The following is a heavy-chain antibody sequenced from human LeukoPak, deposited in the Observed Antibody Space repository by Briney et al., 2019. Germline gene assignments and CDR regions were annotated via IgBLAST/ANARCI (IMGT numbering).Heavy chain of an antibody. V-gene: IGHV1-2*06. D-gene: IGHD6-19*01. Sequence: GASVKVSCKASGYTFTGYYMHWVRQAPGQGLDWMGRINPNSGGTNYAQKFQGRVTMTRDTSISTAYMELSRLRSDDTAVYYCARDQGYSSGWYGGGYWGQGTLVTVSS. CDR1: GYTFTGYY. CDR3: ARDQGYSSGWYGGGY. CDR2: INPNSGGT. J-gene: IGHJ4*02.